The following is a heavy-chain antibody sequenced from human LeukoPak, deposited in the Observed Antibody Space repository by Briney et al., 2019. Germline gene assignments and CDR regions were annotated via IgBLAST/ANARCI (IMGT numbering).Heavy chain of an antibody. V-gene: IGHV6-1*01. Sequence: SQTLSLTCAISGDSVSSNSATWDWIRQSPSRGLEWLGRTYYRSKWNYDYALSVKSRITISPDTSKNQFSLQLNSVTPEDTAVYYCAREPCSGGNCYSSDYWGQGTLVTVSS. CDR1: GDSVSSNSAT. CDR2: TYYRSKWNY. J-gene: IGHJ4*02. CDR3: AREPCSGGNCYSSDY. D-gene: IGHD2-15*01.